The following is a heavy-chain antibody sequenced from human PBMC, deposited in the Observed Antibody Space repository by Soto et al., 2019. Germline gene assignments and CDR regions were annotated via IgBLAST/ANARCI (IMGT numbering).Heavy chain of an antibody. CDR3: ARGYCSGGSCYSARESFDY. CDR1: GYTFTSYA. D-gene: IGHD2-15*01. V-gene: IGHV1-3*01. Sequence: GASVKVSCKASGYTFTSYAMHWVRQAPGQRXEWMGWINAGNGNTKYSQKFQGRVTITRDTSASTAYMELSSLRSEDTAVYYCARGYCSGGSCYSARESFDYWGQGTLVTVS. J-gene: IGHJ4*02. CDR2: INAGNGNT.